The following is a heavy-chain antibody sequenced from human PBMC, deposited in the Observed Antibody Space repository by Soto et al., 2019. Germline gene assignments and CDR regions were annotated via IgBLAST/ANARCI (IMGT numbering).Heavy chain of an antibody. V-gene: IGHV4-34*01. J-gene: IGHJ6*02. CDR2: INHSGST. CDR1: GGSFSGYY. Sequence: SETLPLTCAVYGGSFSGYYWSWIRQPPGKGLEWIGEINHSGSTNYNPSLKSRVTISVDTSKNQFSLKLGSVTAADTAVYYCARPLGYCSSTSCYTGYYGMDVWGQGTTVTVSS. D-gene: IGHD2-2*02. CDR3: ARPLGYCSSTSCYTGYYGMDV.